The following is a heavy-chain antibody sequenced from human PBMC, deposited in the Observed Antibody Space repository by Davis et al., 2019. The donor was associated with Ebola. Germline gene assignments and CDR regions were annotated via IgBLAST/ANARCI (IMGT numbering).Heavy chain of an antibody. J-gene: IGHJ6*02. V-gene: IGHV1-2*04. D-gene: IGHD5-12*01. CDR3: ARDRPYSGYDYYYYYGMDV. Sequence: ASVKVSCKASGYTFTSYGISWVRQAPGQGLEWMGWINPNSGGTNYAQKFQGWVTMTRDTSISTAYMELSRLRSDDTAVYYCARDRPYSGYDYYYYYGMDVWGQGTTVTVSS. CDR2: INPNSGGT. CDR1: GYTFTSYG.